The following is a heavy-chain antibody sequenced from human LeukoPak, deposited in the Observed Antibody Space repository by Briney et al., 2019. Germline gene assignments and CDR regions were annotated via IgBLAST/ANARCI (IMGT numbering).Heavy chain of an antibody. CDR3: ARGWNTTPRSGFDI. D-gene: IGHD1/OR15-1a*01. V-gene: IGHV3-53*01. CDR1: GFIVSSDY. CDR2: IYSGGNT. J-gene: IGHJ3*02. Sequence: GGSLRLSCAVSGFIVSSDYMSWVRQAPGKGLEWVSVIYSGGNTYYADSVKGRFTISRDNVKNTLFLQMNSLGAEDTALYYCARGWNTTPRSGFDIWGLGTMVTVSS.